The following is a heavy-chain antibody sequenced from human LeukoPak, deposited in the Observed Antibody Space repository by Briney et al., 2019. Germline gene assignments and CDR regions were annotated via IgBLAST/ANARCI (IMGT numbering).Heavy chain of an antibody. D-gene: IGHD3-10*01. Sequence: KPSETLSLTCTVSGGSISVYYWTWIRQPPGKGLEWIGEINHRGSTNHNPSLKSRVTISVDTSKNQFSLKLSSVTAADTAVYYCARFGYGSGSYYNWFDPWGQGTLVTVSS. CDR2: INHRGST. V-gene: IGHV4-34*01. J-gene: IGHJ5*02. CDR1: GGSISVYY. CDR3: ARFGYGSGSYYNWFDP.